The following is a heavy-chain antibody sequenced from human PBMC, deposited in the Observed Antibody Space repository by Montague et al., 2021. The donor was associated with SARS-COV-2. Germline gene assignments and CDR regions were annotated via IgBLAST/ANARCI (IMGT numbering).Heavy chain of an antibody. CDR2: PYYRSKWYN. J-gene: IGHJ4*02. V-gene: IGHV6-1*01. CDR3: ARELRRITMIVDIRGFDY. CDR1: GDSVSSNSAA. Sequence: CAISGDSVSSNSAAWNWIRQSPSRGLEWLGRPYYRSKWYNDYAVSVKSRITINPDTSKNQFSLQLNSVTAEDTAVYYCARELRRITMIVDIRGFDYWGQGTLVTVSS. D-gene: IGHD3-22*01.